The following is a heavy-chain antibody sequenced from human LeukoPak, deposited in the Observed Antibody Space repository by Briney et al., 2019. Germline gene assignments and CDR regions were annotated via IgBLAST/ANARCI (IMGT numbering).Heavy chain of an antibody. CDR1: GGSISSGGYY. V-gene: IGHV4-31*03. CDR2: IYYSGST. J-gene: IGHJ6*03. Sequence: SQTLSLTCTVSGGSISSGGYYWSWIRQHPGKGLEWIGYIYYSGSTYYNPSLKSRVTISVDTSKNQFSLKLSSVTAADTAVYYCARLVSNGSGSSPSDYYYYMDVWGKGTTVTVSS. CDR3: ARLVSNGSGSSPSDYYYYMDV. D-gene: IGHD3-10*01.